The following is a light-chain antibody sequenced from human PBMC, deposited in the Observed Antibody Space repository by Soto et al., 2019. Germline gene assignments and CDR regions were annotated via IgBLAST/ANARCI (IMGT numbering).Light chain of an antibody. J-gene: IGKJ5*01. V-gene: IGKV3-11*01. CDR1: QSVSYY. CDR3: QQRLHWPPVT. CDR2: DAS. Sequence: VLTQSPATLSLSPGERATLSCRASQSVSYYLAWYQQKPGQAPRLLIYDASNRAAGIPARFSGSGSGTDFTLTIGSLEPEDFAIYYCQQRLHWPPVTFGQGTRLEIK.